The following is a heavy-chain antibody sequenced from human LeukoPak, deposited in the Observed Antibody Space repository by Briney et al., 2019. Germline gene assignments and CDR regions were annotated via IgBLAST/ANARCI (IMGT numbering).Heavy chain of an antibody. V-gene: IGHV3-7*01. CDR2: IKQDGSEK. CDR3: ARFHDY. J-gene: IGHJ4*02. CDR1: GFTFSSYS. Sequence: GGSLRLSCAASGFTFSSYSMNWVRQAPGKGLEWVAIIKQDGSEKYYVDSVKGRFTISRDNAKNSLYLQMSSLRAEDTAVYYCARFHDYWGQGTLVTVSS.